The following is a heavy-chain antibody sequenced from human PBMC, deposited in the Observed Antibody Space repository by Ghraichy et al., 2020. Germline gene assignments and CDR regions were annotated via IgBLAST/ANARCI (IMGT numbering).Heavy chain of an antibody. J-gene: IGHJ5*02. V-gene: IGHV2-70*11. CDR2: IDWDDDK. Sequence: TLSLTCTFSGFSLSTSGMCVSWIRQPPGKALEWLARIDWDDDKYYSTSLKTRLTISKDTSKNQVVLTMTNMDPVDTATYYCARILYTNAPQAFDPWGQGTLVTVSS. CDR3: ARILYTNAPQAFDP. D-gene: IGHD1-1*01. CDR1: GFSLSTSGMC.